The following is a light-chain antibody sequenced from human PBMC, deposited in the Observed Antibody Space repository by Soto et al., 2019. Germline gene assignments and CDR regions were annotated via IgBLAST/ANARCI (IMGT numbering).Light chain of an antibody. CDR3: QQYDSSPPIT. J-gene: IGKJ5*01. V-gene: IGKV3-20*01. CDR1: QIIMRNY. CDR2: EAS. Sequence: EIVFKQSQGNLSVSPWRKGTLFCGANQIIMRNYLAWYQQRFGQAPRLLLYEASRRATGIPARFSGSGSGTDFTLTISGLEPEDFAVYDCQQYDSSPPITFGQGTRLEI.